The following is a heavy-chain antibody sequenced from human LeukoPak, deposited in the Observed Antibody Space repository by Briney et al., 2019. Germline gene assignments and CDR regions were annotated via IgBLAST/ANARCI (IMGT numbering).Heavy chain of an antibody. CDR1: GGSISSYY. V-gene: IGHV4-59*08. Sequence: PETLSLTCTVSGGSISSYYWSWIRQPPGKGLEWIGYIYYSGSTNYNPSLKSRVTISVDTSKNQFSLKLSSVTAADTAVYYCARHRTGDFWSGYYLWWFAPWGQGTLVTVSS. J-gene: IGHJ5*02. CDR2: IYYSGST. D-gene: IGHD3-3*01. CDR3: ARHRTGDFWSGYYLWWFAP.